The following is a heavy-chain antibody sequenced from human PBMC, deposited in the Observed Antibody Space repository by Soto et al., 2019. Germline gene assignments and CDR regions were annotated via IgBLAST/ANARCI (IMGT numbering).Heavy chain of an antibody. Sequence: VQLVESGGGLVKPGGSLRLSCEASGLTFSNYYMNWIRQAPGKGLEWVSSITSSGGDIYYADSVKGRFTISRDNAKNSLYLQMNSLRAEDTAVYYCAGTYDSLDYWGQGTLVTVSS. CDR1: GLTFSNYY. CDR3: AGTYDSLDY. CDR2: ITSSGGDI. D-gene: IGHD3-22*01. V-gene: IGHV3-21*01. J-gene: IGHJ4*02.